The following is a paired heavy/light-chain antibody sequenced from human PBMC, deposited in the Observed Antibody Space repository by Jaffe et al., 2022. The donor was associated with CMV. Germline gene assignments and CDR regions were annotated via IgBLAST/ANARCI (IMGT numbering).Heavy chain of an antibody. D-gene: IGHD3-16*01. J-gene: IGHJ6*02. CDR3: AKDIGDLLRSYYYYGMDV. Sequence: EVQLVESGGVVVQPGGSLRLSCAASGFTFDDYTMHWVRQAPGKGLEWVSLISWDGGSTYYADSVKGRFTISRDNSKNSLYLQMNSLRTEDTALYYCAKDIGDLLRSYYYYGMDVWGQGTTVTVSS. CDR2: ISWDGGST. CDR1: GFTFDDYT. V-gene: IGHV3-43*01.
Light chain of an antibody. V-gene: IGLV1-44*01. CDR3: AAWDDSLNGRWV. J-gene: IGLJ3*02. CDR1: SSNIGSNT. Sequence: QSVLTQPPSASGTPGQRVTISCSGSSSNIGSNTVNWYQQLPGTAPKLLIYSNNQRPSGVPDRFSGSKSGTSASLAISGLQSEDEADYYCAAWDDSLNGRWVFGGGTKLTVL. CDR2: SNN.